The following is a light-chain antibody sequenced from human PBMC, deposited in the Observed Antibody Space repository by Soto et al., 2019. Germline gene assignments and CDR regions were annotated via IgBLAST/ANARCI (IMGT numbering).Light chain of an antibody. V-gene: IGLV1-47*01. Sequence: QSVLTQPPSASGTPGQRVTISCSGSSSNIGGNFVSWYQQLPGTAPKLLIHRNNQRPSGVPDRFSGSKSGTSASLAISGLRSEDEADYYSAAWDDSLSGVVFGGGTKLTVL. CDR2: RNN. J-gene: IGLJ3*02. CDR1: SSNIGGNF. CDR3: AAWDDSLSGVV.